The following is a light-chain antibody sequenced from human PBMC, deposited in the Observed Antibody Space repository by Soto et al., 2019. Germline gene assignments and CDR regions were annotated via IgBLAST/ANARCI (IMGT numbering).Light chain of an antibody. CDR2: DAS. CDR3: QQSEALVLS. Sequence: DIQMTQSPSSLSASVGDRVTITCQASQDITDYLHWYQQKPGKAPRLLIYDASNLETGVPSRFSVSGSGTDFSFTISSLQPEDIATYYCQQSEALVLSFGGGTKVESK. V-gene: IGKV1-33*01. CDR1: QDITDY. J-gene: IGKJ4*01.